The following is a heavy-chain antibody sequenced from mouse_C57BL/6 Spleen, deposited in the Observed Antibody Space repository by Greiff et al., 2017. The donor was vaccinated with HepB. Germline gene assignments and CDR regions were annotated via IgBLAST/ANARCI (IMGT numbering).Heavy chain of an antibody. CDR1: GYSITSGYG. J-gene: IGHJ2*01. CDR2: ISYSGST. CDR3: ARTAKIKY. D-gene: IGHD1-2*01. V-gene: IGHV3-2*02. Sequence: VQLKESGPGLVKPSQSLSLTCTVTGYSITSGYGWNWIRQFPGNKLEWMGYISYSGSTNYNPSLKRLNSITRDTSKNQSFLQLNSVTTEDTATYYCARTAKIKYWGQGTTLTVSS.